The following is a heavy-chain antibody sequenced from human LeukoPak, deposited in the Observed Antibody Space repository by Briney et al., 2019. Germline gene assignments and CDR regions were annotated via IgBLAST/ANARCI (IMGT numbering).Heavy chain of an antibody. Sequence: SETLSLTCAVYGGSFSGYYWSWIRQPPGKGLEWIGEINHSGSTNYNPSLKSRVTISVDTSKNQFSLKLSSVTAADTAVYYCARGPCSGGSCPFDYWGQGTLVTVSS. CDR3: ARGPCSGGSCPFDY. CDR1: GGSFSGYY. J-gene: IGHJ4*02. D-gene: IGHD2-15*01. V-gene: IGHV4-34*01. CDR2: INHSGST.